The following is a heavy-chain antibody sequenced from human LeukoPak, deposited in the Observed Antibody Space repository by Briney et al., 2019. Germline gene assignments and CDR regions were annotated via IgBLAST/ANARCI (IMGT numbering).Heavy chain of an antibody. CDR2: IYTSGTT. V-gene: IGHV4-61*02. CDR3: ARVGIAAGYNWFDP. J-gene: IGHJ5*02. CDR1: GYSISSGYY. Sequence: SETLSLTCTVSGYSISSGYYWSWIRQPAGKGLEWIGRIYTSGTTNYSPSLKSRVTISVDTSKNRFSLKLSSVTAADTAVYYCARVGIAAGYNWFDPWGQGTLVTVSS. D-gene: IGHD6-13*01.